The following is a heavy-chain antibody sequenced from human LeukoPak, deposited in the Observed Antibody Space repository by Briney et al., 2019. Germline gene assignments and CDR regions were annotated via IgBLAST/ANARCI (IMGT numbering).Heavy chain of an antibody. Sequence: GGSLRLSCAASGFTFSSYAMHWVRQAPGKGLEWVAVISYDGSNKYYADSVKGRFTISRDNSKNTLYLQMNSLRAGDTAVYYCARDMATINYAFDIWGQGTMVTVSS. CDR2: ISYDGSNK. V-gene: IGHV3-30-3*01. CDR3: ARDMATINYAFDI. J-gene: IGHJ3*02. CDR1: GFTFSSYA. D-gene: IGHD5-24*01.